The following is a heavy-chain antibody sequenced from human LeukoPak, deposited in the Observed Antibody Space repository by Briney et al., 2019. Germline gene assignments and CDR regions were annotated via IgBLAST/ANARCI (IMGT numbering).Heavy chain of an antibody. V-gene: IGHV4-38-2*02. CDR2: IYHSGST. CDR1: GYSISSGYY. Sequence: PSETLSLTCTVSGYSISSGYYWGWIRQPPGKGLEWIGSIYHSGSTYYNPSLKSRVTISVDTSKNQFSLKLSSVTAADTAVYYCARGGRRLNGDYLDYWGQGTLVTVSS. J-gene: IGHJ4*02. D-gene: IGHD4-17*01. CDR3: ARGGRRLNGDYLDY.